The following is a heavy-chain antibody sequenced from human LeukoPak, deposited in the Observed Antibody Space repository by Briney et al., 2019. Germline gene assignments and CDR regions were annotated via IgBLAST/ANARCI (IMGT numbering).Heavy chain of an antibody. Sequence: GGSLRLSCAASGFTFSSYGMHWVRQAPGKGLEWVAVISYDGSNKYYADSVKGRFTISRDDSKNTLYLQMNSLRAEDTAVYYCAKDRGHTNYYGSGSSDYWGQGTLVTVSS. V-gene: IGHV3-30*18. CDR1: GFTFSSYG. CDR3: AKDRGHTNYYGSGSSDY. D-gene: IGHD3-10*01. J-gene: IGHJ4*02. CDR2: ISYDGSNK.